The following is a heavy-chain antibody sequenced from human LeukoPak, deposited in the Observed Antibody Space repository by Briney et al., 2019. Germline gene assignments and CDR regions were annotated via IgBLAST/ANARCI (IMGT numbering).Heavy chain of an antibody. Sequence: GGSLRLSCTASGFTFGDYAMSWVRQAPGKGLEWVGFIRSKAYGGTTEYAASVKGRFTISRDDSKSIAYLQMNSLKTEDTAVYYCTRVNSSSWHYFDYWGQGTLVTVSS. V-gene: IGHV3-49*04. CDR1: GFTFGDYA. D-gene: IGHD6-13*01. J-gene: IGHJ4*02. CDR3: TRVNSSSWHYFDY. CDR2: IRSKAYGGTT.